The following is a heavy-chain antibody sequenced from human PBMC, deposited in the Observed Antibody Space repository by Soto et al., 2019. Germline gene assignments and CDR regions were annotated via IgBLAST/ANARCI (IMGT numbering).Heavy chain of an antibody. J-gene: IGHJ4*02. D-gene: IGHD3-10*01. CDR3: ARARTMLWFGELLRPRFDY. V-gene: IGHV4-34*01. Sequence: SATLSLTCAVYGGSFSGYYWSWIRQPPGKGLEWIGEINHSGSTNYNPSLKSRVTISVDTSKNHFSLKLSSVTAADTAVYYCARARTMLWFGELLRPRFDYWGQGTLVTVSS. CDR1: GGSFSGYY. CDR2: INHSGST.